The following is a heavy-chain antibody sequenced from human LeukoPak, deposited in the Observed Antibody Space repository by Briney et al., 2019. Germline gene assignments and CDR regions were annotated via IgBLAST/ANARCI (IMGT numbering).Heavy chain of an antibody. D-gene: IGHD6-13*01. CDR3: VTSTGQQFIPYDY. J-gene: IGHJ4*02. CDR2: IYGADAA. Sequence: PGGSMRLSCAGSGFNVSSNYMTWIRQAPGKGLEWVSLIYGADAAYYAESVRGRFMISRDNLKNTLFLQMNSLRGEDTALYYCVTSTGQQFIPYDYWGQGTHVTVSS. V-gene: IGHV3-66*02. CDR1: GFNVSSNY.